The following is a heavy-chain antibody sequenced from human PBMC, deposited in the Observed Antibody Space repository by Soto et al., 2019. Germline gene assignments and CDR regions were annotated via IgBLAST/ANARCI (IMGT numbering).Heavy chain of an antibody. Sequence: QVQLVQSGAEVKKPGASVKVSCKASGYTFTSYYMHWVRQAPGQGLEWMGIINPSGGSTSYAQKFQGRGTMTRDTSTRTVSMELRSLRSEDTAVYYCARAGRYCGGDCSWDVWGQGTTVTVSS. CDR1: GYTFTSYY. CDR3: ARAGRYCGGDCSWDV. CDR2: INPSGGST. V-gene: IGHV1-46*01. J-gene: IGHJ6*02. D-gene: IGHD2-21*02.